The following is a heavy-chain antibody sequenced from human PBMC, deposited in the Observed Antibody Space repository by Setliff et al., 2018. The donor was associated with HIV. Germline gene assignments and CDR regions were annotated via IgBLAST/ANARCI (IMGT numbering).Heavy chain of an antibody. CDR1: GGTFSSFA. Sequence: SVKVSCKASGGTFSSFAISWVRQAPGQGLEWLGGIIPILEKTNYAQKFQGRVTITADTSTSTAYMELSSLTSEDTAVYYCATCPYYDVLTGYGALDSWGQGTLVTVSS. J-gene: IGHJ4*02. V-gene: IGHV1-69*10. D-gene: IGHD3-9*01. CDR2: IIPILEKT. CDR3: ATCPYYDVLTGYGALDS.